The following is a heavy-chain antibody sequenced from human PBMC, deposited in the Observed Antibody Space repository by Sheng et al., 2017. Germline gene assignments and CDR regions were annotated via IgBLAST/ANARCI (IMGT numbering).Heavy chain of an antibody. V-gene: IGHV3-11*04. D-gene: IGHD2-15*01. CDR3: ARGRPGRL. CDR1: GFTFSDYY. J-gene: IGHJ3*01. CDR2: IDTGGRIT. Sequence: QVNLVESGGGLVKPGGSLRLSCAASGFTFSDYYMSWIRQAPGKGLAWISNIDTGGRITYYADSVKGRFSVSRDNAQNTVYLQMNGLKVEDTGIYFCARGRPGRLWGRGTMVTVSS.